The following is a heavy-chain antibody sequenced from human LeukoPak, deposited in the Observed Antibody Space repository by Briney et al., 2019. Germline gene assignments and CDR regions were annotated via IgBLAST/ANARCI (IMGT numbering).Heavy chain of an antibody. D-gene: IGHD6-13*01. V-gene: IGHV3-48*03. J-gene: IGHJ4*02. Sequence: GGSLRLSCAASGFTFSSYEMNWVRQAPGKGLEWVSYISSGGSTIYYPDSVKGRFTISRDNAKNSLYLQMNSLRAEDTAVYFCARDSIAAPGRPFDYWGQGTLVTVSS. CDR2: ISSGGSTI. CDR1: GFTFSSYE. CDR3: ARDSIAAPGRPFDY.